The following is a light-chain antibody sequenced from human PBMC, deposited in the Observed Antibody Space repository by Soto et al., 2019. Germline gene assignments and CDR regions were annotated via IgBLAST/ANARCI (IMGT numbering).Light chain of an antibody. V-gene: IGKV3-20*01. Sequence: EIVLTQSPGTLSLSPGERATLSCRASQSVSSSYVAWYQQKPGQAPRLLIYAASSSATGIPDRFSGSASGTYFTLTISMLEPDDSAVYYCQQYGCSPPTFGQGTKVEIK. J-gene: IGKJ1*01. CDR2: AAS. CDR1: QSVSSSY. CDR3: QQYGCSPPT.